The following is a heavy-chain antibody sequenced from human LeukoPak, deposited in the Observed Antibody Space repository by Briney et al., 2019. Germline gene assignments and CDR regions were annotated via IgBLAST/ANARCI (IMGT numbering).Heavy chain of an antibody. CDR3: ARTAYCGGDCYAEFDY. V-gene: IGHV4-59*08. Sequence: SETLSLTCTVSGGSISTYYWSWLRQPPGKGLEWIGYVYYTGSTYYNPSLKSRVTISVDTSKNQFSLKLSSVTAADTAVYYCARTAYCGGDCYAEFDYWGQGTLVTVSS. D-gene: IGHD2-21*02. CDR2: VYYTGST. J-gene: IGHJ4*02. CDR1: GGSISTYY.